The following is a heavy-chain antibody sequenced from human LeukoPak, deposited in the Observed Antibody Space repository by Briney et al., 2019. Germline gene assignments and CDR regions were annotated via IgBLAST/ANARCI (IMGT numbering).Heavy chain of an antibody. J-gene: IGHJ4*02. CDR2: INPKSGGT. Sequence: GASVKVSCKGSGYTFNDYYIHWVRQAPGQGLEWMGWINPKSGGTNYAQKFQGRVTMTRDTSISTAYMELRSDDTAVYYCATLGISGYFRDYWGQGTLVTVSS. CDR3: ATLGISGYFRDY. D-gene: IGHD3-22*01. V-gene: IGHV1-2*02. CDR1: GYTFNDYY.